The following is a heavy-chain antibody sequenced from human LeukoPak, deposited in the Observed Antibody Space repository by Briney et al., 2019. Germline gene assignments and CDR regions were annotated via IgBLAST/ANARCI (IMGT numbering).Heavy chain of an antibody. CDR3: ARGIPNSYGKDY. J-gene: IGHJ4*02. D-gene: IGHD3-16*01. V-gene: IGHV3-74*01. CDR2: IKGDGSST. CDR1: GFTFSSHW. Sequence: GGSLRLSCAASGFTFSSHWMHWVRQAPGKGLVWVSRIKGDGSSTSYADSAKGRLTISRDNAKNTVYLQMNSLRGEDTAVYYCARGIPNSYGKDYWGQGTLVTVSS.